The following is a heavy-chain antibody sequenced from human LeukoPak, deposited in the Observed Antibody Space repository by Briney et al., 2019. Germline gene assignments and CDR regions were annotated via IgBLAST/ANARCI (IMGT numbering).Heavy chain of an antibody. CDR3: ARVKGLRFLEWFDY. Sequence: GGSLRLSCAASGFTFSSYAMSWVRQAPGKGLEWVSAISGSGGSTYYADSVKGRFTISRDNSKNTLYLQMNSLRAEDTAVYYCARVKGLRFLEWFDYWGQGTLVTVSS. J-gene: IGHJ4*02. V-gene: IGHV3-23*01. CDR2: ISGSGGST. CDR1: GFTFSSYA. D-gene: IGHD3-3*01.